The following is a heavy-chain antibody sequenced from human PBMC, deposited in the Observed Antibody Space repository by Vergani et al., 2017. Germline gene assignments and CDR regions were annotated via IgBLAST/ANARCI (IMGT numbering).Heavy chain of an antibody. J-gene: IGHJ4*02. Sequence: QLVESGGGWVQPGGSLRLSCVVSGFDFSSYIMNWVRQAPGKGLEWVSDINWNGDSTGYADSVKGRFTISRDNAKNSLYLQMNSLRAEDTALYYCARGRDWLDYWGQGTLVTVSS. V-gene: IGHV3-20*04. CDR2: INWNGDST. CDR1: GFDFSSYI. D-gene: IGHD3-9*01. CDR3: ARGRDWLDY.